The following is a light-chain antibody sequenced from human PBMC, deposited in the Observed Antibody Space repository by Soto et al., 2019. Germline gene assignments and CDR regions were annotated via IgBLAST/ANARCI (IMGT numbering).Light chain of an antibody. CDR2: EAS. CDR3: QQYGFS. CDR1: QSVSYW. J-gene: IGKJ3*01. V-gene: IGKV1-5*01. Sequence: DIPMTQSPSTLSASVGDRVTITCRASQSVSYWLAWYQQKPGMAPKLLIHEASSLESGVPSRFRGSGSGKEFTLTISSLQPDDFATYYCQQYGFSFGPGTKVEI.